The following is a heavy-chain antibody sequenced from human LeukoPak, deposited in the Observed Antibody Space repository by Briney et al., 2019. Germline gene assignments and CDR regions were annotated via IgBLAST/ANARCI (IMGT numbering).Heavy chain of an antibody. CDR2: INHSGGT. Sequence: PSETLSLTCAVYGGSFSGYSWNWIRQPPVKGLEWIGEINHSGGTNYNPSLKSRVTISVDTSRKQFSLKLSSVTAADTAVYYCARGVDYYGVWGQGTLVTVSS. V-gene: IGHV4-34*01. D-gene: IGHD3-10*01. CDR1: GGSFSGYS. CDR3: ARGVDYYGV. J-gene: IGHJ4*02.